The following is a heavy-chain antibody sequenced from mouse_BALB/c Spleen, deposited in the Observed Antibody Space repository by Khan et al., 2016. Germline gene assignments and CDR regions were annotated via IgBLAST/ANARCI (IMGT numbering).Heavy chain of an antibody. CDR2: INPGSSTI. D-gene: IGHD2-3*01. J-gene: IGHJ4*01. CDR3: ERFYDGYGARDY. V-gene: IGHV4-2*02. CDR1: GFAFSRYW. Sequence: EVKLLESGGGLVQPGGSLNLSCAASGFAFSRYWMSWARQAPGKGQEWIGEINPGSSTINYTPSLKDKFIISRDNAKNTLYLQMSKVRSEDTALYCCERFYDGYGARDYWGQGTSVTVSS.